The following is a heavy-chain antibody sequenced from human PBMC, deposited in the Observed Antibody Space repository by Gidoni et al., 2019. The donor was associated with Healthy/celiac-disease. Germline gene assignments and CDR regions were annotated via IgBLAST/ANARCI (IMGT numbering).Heavy chain of an antibody. Sequence: QLQLQESGPGLVKPSETLSLTCTVSGGSISSSSYYWGWIRQPPGKGLEWIGSIYYSGSTYYNPSLKSRVTISVDTSKNQFSLKLSSVTAADTAVYYCAGYDFWSGYYPFDYWGQGTLVTVSS. J-gene: IGHJ4*02. D-gene: IGHD3-3*01. CDR2: IYYSGST. CDR1: GGSISSSSYY. V-gene: IGHV4-39*01. CDR3: AGYDFWSGYYPFDY.